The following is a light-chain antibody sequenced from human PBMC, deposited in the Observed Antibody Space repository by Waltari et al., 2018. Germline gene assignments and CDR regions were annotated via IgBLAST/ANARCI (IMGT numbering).Light chain of an antibody. CDR1: QDVSSW. CDR2: NSH. V-gene: IGKV1-12*01. CDR3: QQANTFPFT. Sequence: DIQMTQSPSSVSASVGDRVTVTCRASQDVSSWLAWYQQKPGKVPKPLIYNSHTLQTGVPSRFSGRGSGTDFTLTITSLQPEDFATYYCQQANTFPFTFGPGTRVDLK. J-gene: IGKJ3*01.